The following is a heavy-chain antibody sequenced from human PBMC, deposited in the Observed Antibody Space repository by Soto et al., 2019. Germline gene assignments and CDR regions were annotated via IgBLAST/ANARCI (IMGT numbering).Heavy chain of an antibody. Sequence: QVQLVQSGPEGKKPGASVKLSCKASGYTFTTYYVHWVRQAPGQGLEWMGIINPSDGSTNYAQKFQGRVTMTRDTSTGTVFMDLSSLRSEDTAVYYCARETVVFWVGKTLYWAYGMDVWGRGTTVTVSS. D-gene: IGHD2-8*02. V-gene: IGHV1-46*01. CDR1: GYTFTTYY. CDR2: INPSDGST. CDR3: ARETVVFWVGKTLYWAYGMDV. J-gene: IGHJ6*02.